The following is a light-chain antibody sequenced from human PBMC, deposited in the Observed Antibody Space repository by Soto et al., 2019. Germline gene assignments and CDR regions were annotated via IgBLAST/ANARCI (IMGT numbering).Light chain of an antibody. CDR1: SSNIGAGYD. V-gene: IGLV1-40*01. J-gene: IGLJ2*01. CDR2: ADN. Sequence: QLVLTQTPSVSGAPGQKITMSCTGSSSNIGAGYDVHWYQQLPGAAPRLLIYADNNRPSGVPGRFSASNSGTSASLAITGLQGEDEAVYYCQSYDTSLSGVIFGAGTKLTVL. CDR3: QSYDTSLSGVI.